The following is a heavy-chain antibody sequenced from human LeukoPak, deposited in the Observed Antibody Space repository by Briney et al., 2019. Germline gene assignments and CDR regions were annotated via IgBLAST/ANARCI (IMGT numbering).Heavy chain of an antibody. D-gene: IGHD3-22*01. V-gene: IGHV4-59*01. CDR2: IYHTGST. CDR1: GGSINSYY. CDR3: ARVGGDYSDSSGLDY. Sequence: SETLSLTCTVSGGSINSYYWSWIRQPPGKGLEWIGYIYHTGSTKYNTSLKTRVTISVDTSKNQFSLKLTSVTAADTAVYYCARVGGDYSDSSGLDYWGQGTLVTVSS. J-gene: IGHJ4*02.